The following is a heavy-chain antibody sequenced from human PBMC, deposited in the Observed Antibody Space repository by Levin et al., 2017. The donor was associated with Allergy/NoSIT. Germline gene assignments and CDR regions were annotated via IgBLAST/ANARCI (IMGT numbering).Heavy chain of an antibody. CDR1: GFTFNTYA. D-gene: IGHD5-24*01. CDR2: IGGGA. J-gene: IGHJ2*01. CDR3: ARGSRATRDYSESPLDL. Sequence: PGGSLRLSCAASGFTFNTYAMTWVRQGPGKGLEWVSAIGGGAYYADSVKGRFTISRDNSKNMLYLQMDSLRAEDTAVYYCARGSRATRDYSESPLDLWGRGTLVSVSS. V-gene: IGHV3-23*01.